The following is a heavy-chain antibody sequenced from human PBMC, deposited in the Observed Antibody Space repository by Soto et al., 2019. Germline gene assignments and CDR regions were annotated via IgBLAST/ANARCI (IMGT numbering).Heavy chain of an antibody. Sequence: PSETLSLTCTVSGGSISSYYWSWIRQPAGKGLEWIGRIYTSGSTNYNPSLKSRVTMSVDTSKNQFSLKLSSVTAADTAVYYCAREEIVVVPAAHNWFDPWGQGTLVTVSS. D-gene: IGHD2-2*01. J-gene: IGHJ5*02. CDR1: GGSISSYY. V-gene: IGHV4-4*07. CDR2: IYTSGST. CDR3: AREEIVVVPAAHNWFDP.